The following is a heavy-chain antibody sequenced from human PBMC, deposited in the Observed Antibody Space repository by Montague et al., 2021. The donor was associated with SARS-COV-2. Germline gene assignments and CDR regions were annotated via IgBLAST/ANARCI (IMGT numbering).Heavy chain of an antibody. V-gene: IGHV4-34*01. D-gene: IGHD2-2*02. CDR2: INHAGST. CDR3: ARLGAGVVPAPILGVGPFYSYYDMDV. J-gene: IGHJ6*03. Sequence: SETLSLTCAVHGGSFSGSYWTWIRQPPAKGLEWIGYINHAGSTNYNPSLQSRITISVDTSKNQFSLKLTSVAAADTAVYYCARLGAGVVPAPILGVGPFYSYYDMDVWGNGTTVTVYS. CDR1: GGSFSGSY.